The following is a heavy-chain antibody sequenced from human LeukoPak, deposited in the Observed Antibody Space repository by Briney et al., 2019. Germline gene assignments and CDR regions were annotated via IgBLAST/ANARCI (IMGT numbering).Heavy chain of an antibody. CDR3: ARHALYSGTYNYRYGMDV. D-gene: IGHD1-26*01. CDR1: GGSLTGYY. J-gene: IGHJ6*02. Sequence: SETLSLSCTVSGGSLTGYYWSWIRQPPGKRLEWIGCVYDSGRSNDNPSLKSRVTISIDPSKKQFSLKLTSVTASDTAVYYCARHALYSGTYNYRYGMDVWGQGTTVSVSS. V-gene: IGHV4-59*08. CDR2: VYDSGRS.